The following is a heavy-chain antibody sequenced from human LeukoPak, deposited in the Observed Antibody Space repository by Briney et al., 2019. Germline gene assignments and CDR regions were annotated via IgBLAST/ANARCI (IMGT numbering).Heavy chain of an antibody. Sequence: ASVKVSCKASGNIFTGYYLHWVRQAPGQGLEWVGWINPNGGGPRFAPKFQGRVTMTRDTSTSTVYMELSSLRSEDTAVYYCARDPSNSYYDFWILLGAFDIWGQGTMVTVSS. V-gene: IGHV1-46*01. CDR3: ARDPSNSYYDFWILLGAFDI. CDR2: INPNGGGP. J-gene: IGHJ3*02. CDR1: GNIFTGYY. D-gene: IGHD3-3*01.